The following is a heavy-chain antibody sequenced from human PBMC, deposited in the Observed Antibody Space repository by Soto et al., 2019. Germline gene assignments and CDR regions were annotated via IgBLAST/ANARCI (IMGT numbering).Heavy chain of an antibody. V-gene: IGHV4-59*08. CDR3: ARAKAPLYSSSWYWFDP. D-gene: IGHD6-13*01. Sequence: PSETLSLTCTVSGGSISSYYWSWIRQPPGKGLEWIGYIYYSGSTNYNPSLNGRVTISVDTSRNQFSLKLSSVTAADTAVYYCARAKAPLYSSSWYWFDPWGQGTRVTVSS. CDR2: IYYSGST. J-gene: IGHJ5*02. CDR1: GGSISSYY.